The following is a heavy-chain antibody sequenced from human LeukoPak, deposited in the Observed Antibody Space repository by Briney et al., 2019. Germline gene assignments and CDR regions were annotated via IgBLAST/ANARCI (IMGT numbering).Heavy chain of an antibody. CDR2: ISYDGSNK. V-gene: IGHV3-30*18. CDR3: AKLLSKLDPIGYYFDY. D-gene: IGHD3-10*01. Sequence: GGSLRLSCAASGFSFRTYGMHWVRQAPGKGLEWVAVISYDGSNKYYADSVKGRFTISRDNSKNTLYLQMNSLRAEDTAVYYCAKLLSKLDPIGYYFDYWGQGTLVTVSS. J-gene: IGHJ4*02. CDR1: GFSFRTYG.